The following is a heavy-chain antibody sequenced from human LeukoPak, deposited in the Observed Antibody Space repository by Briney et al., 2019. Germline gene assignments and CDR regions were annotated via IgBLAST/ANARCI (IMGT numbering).Heavy chain of an antibody. CDR2: IYHSGST. D-gene: IGHD4-23*01. V-gene: IGHV4-30-2*01. CDR1: GGSISSGGYS. J-gene: IGHJ4*02. Sequence: NPSQTLSLTCAVSGGSISSGGYSWSCIRQPPGKGLEWIGYIYHSGSTYYNPSLKSRVTISVGRSKNQFSLKLSSVTAADTAVYYCARSTVVILDYWGQGTLVTVSS. CDR3: ARSTVVILDY.